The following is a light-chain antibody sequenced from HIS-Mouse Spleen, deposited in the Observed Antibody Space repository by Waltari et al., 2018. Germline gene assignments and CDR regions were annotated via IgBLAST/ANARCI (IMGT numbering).Light chain of an antibody. V-gene: IGLV3-10*01. CDR2: EDS. CDR3: YSTDSSGNHRV. Sequence: SYELTQPPSVSVSPGHTARITCSGDALPTKYAYWYQQKSGPAPVLVIYEDSKRPSGIPERFSGSSSGTMATLTISGAQVEDEADYYCYSTDSSGNHRVFGGGTKLTVL. J-gene: IGLJ2*01. CDR1: ALPTKY.